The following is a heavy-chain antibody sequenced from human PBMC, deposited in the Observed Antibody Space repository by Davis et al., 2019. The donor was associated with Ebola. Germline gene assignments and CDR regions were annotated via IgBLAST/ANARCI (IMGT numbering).Heavy chain of an antibody. CDR3: AKDHGCSGGSCYLRYYYYGMDV. CDR1: GFTFSSYA. CDR2: ISGSGGST. J-gene: IGHJ6*02. D-gene: IGHD2-15*01. Sequence: PGGSLRLSCAASGFTFSSYAMSWVRQAPGKGLEWVSAISGSGGSTYYADSVKGRFTISRDNSKNTLYLQMNSLRAEDTAVYYCAKDHGCSGGSCYLRYYYYGMDVWGQGTTVTVSS. V-gene: IGHV3-23*01.